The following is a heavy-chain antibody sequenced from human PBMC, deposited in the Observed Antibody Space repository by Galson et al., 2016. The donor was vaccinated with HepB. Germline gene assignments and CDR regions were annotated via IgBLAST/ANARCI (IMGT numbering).Heavy chain of an antibody. CDR3: AIRGSGQLGYYYGLDV. CDR2: IYSTGDT. D-gene: IGHD1-1*01. Sequence: SLRLSCAASEFNVRNKYMHWVRQASGKGLEWVAVIYSTGDTHYAESVEGRFTISRDNSKNTLFLQMDSLRVEDTAVYYCAIRGSGQLGYYYGLDVWGHGTTVIVSS. J-gene: IGHJ6*02. V-gene: IGHV3-53*01. CDR1: EFNVRNKY.